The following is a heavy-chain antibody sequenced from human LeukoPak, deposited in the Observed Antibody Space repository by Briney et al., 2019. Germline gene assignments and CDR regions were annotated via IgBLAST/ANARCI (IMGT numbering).Heavy chain of an antibody. CDR1: GFTFSSYE. CDR2: ISSSGSTI. V-gene: IGHV3-48*03. CDR3: ARVSSSSSWPYYYYYYMDV. D-gene: IGHD6-13*01. J-gene: IGHJ6*03. Sequence: GGSLRLSCAASGFTFSSYEMNWVRQAPGKGLEWVSYISSSGSTIYYADSVKGRFTISRDNAKNSLYLQMNSLRAEDTAVYYCARVSSSSSWPYYYYYYMDVWGKGTTVTISS.